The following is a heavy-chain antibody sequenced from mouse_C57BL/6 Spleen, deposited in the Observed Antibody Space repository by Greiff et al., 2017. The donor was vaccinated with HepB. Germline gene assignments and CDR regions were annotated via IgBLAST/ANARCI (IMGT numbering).Heavy chain of an antibody. CDR1: GFTFSDAW. Sequence: EVQLVESGGGLVQPGGSMKLSCAASGFTFSDAWMDWVRQSPEKGLEWVAEIRNKANNHATYYAESVKGRFTISRDDSKSSVYLQMNSLRAEDTGIYYCTRGQLRLRGFDYWGQGTTLTVSS. CDR2: IRNKANNHAT. D-gene: IGHD3-2*02. CDR3: TRGQLRLRGFDY. V-gene: IGHV6-6*01. J-gene: IGHJ2*01.